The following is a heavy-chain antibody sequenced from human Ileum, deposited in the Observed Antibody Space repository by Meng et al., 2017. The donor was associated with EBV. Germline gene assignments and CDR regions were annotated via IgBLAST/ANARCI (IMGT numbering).Heavy chain of an antibody. CDR3: ARDLINNGLVD. CDR1: GFSFSTYG. CDR2: IWYDGSNP. J-gene: IGHJ4*02. V-gene: IGHV3-33*01. D-gene: IGHD2-8*01. Sequence: QVQMLESGGGVVQPGPSLRLSCAASGFSFSTYGMHWVRQAPDKGLEWLATIWYDGSNPYYADSVKGRFTISRDNSKNTLYLEMSSLGVEDTALYYCARDLINNGLVDWGQGTLVTVSS.